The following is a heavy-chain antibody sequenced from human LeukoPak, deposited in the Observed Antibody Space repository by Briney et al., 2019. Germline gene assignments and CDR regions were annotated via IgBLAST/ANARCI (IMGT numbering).Heavy chain of an antibody. J-gene: IGHJ4*02. Sequence: PGGSLRLSCAPSGFTFSNYAMHWVRQVPGKGLEWVAVISYAGSNEHYADSVKGRFTISRDNSKNTLFLQMNSLRAEDTAVYYCAKGGASVTRYVDYWGQGTLVTVSS. CDR1: GFTFSNYA. D-gene: IGHD4-17*01. CDR2: ISYAGSNE. CDR3: AKGGASVTRYVDY. V-gene: IGHV3-30*04.